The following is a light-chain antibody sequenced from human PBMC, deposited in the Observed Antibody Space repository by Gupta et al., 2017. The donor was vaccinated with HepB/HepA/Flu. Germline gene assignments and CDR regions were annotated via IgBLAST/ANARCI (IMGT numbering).Light chain of an antibody. CDR1: QSVLYSSNNKNY. Sequence: DLGIIQSPDSLAVFLGWRATNNCKTSQSVLYSSNNKNYLAWYQQKPGQPPKLLIYWASTRESGVPDRCSGSGSGTDFTLTISSLQAEDLAVYYCHQYYSTPRTFGQGTKVEIK. CDR2: WAS. J-gene: IGKJ1*01. CDR3: HQYYSTPRT. V-gene: IGKV4-1*01.